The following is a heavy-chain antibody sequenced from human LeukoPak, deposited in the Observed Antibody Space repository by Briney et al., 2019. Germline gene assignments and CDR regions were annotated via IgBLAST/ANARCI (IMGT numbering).Heavy chain of an antibody. Sequence: PSETLSLTCSVSDGSISSGYHYWAWIRQPPGKGPEWIGSIYYSGTTYPNSSLKSRVTISVDTSKNQFSLKLSSVTAADTAVYYCARQPKSCAPGIFITGKACWFDSWGQGTLVTVSP. J-gene: IGHJ5*01. CDR2: IYYSGTT. D-gene: IGHD3-10*01. CDR3: ARQPKSCAPGIFITGKACWFDS. V-gene: IGHV4-39*01. CDR1: DGSISSGYHY.